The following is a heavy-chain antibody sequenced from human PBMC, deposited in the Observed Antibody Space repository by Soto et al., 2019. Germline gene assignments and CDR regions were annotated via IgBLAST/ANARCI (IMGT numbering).Heavy chain of an antibody. J-gene: IGHJ5*02. Sequence: EVHLLESGGGLVQPGGSLRLSCAVSGFIISDYGVTWVRQAPGKGLEWVSGFSGGGGGTFYADSVKGRFTISRDDPKNTAYLQMNSLGAEDTAVYYCVRWNGFGDRWGQGTLVTVSS. CDR2: FSGGGGGT. CDR1: GFIISDYG. D-gene: IGHD1-1*01. V-gene: IGHV3-23*01. CDR3: VRWNGFGDR.